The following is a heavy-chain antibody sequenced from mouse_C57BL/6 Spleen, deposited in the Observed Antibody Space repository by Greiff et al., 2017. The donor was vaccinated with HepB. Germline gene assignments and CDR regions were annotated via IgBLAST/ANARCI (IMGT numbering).Heavy chain of an antibody. D-gene: IGHD1-1*01. J-gene: IGHJ1*03. CDR3: ARDYGSSYFYWYFDV. CDR1: GFTFSSYA. V-gene: IGHV5-4*01. Sequence: EVKVVESGGGLVKPGGSLKLSCAASGFTFSSYAMSWVRQTPEKRLEWVATISDGGSYTYYPDNVKGRFTISRGNAKNNLYLQMGHLKSEDTAMYYCARDYGSSYFYWYFDVWGTGTTVTVSS. CDR2: ISDGGSYT.